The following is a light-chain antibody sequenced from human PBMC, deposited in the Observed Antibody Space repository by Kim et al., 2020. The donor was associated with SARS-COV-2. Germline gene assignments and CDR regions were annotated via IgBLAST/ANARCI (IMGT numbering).Light chain of an antibody. J-gene: IGLJ3*02. V-gene: IGLV4-60*03. Sequence: TRTSPLTRGDSGYSSAGHQQKPGKPRRSLMKVVRSGSYNKGSGFPDRFSGSSSGADRYLTISNLQSEDEADYYCETWDSNTHRVFGGGTQLTVL. CDR2: VVRSGSY. CDR3: ETWDSNTHRV. CDR1: RGDSGYS.